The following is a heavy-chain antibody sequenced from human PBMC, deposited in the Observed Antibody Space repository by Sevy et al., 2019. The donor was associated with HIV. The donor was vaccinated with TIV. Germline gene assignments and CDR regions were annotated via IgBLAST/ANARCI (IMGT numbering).Heavy chain of an antibody. CDR1: GFTFSSYA. CDR3: AKDGYCSSTSCSGHFDY. Sequence: GGSLRLSCAASGFTFSSYAMSWVRQAPGKGLEWVSAIIGSGGSTYYADSVKGRFTISRDKSKNTLYLQMNSLRAEDTAVYYCAKDGYCSSTSCSGHFDYWGQGTLVTVSS. V-gene: IGHV3-23*01. J-gene: IGHJ4*02. CDR2: IIGSGGST. D-gene: IGHD2-2*03.